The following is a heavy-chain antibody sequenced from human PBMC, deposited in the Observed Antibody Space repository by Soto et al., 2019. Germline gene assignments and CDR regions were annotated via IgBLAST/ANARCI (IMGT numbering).Heavy chain of an antibody. CDR3: AKGDNLGPTTGNAFDP. D-gene: IGHD1-1*01. Sequence: SPTLSLTCAISGDSVSSNTASWNWIRPSPSSGLEWLGRTYFRSKWYNDYAVSVKSRIIINPDTSNNQFSLQLNSVTPEDTAVYFCAKGDNLGPTTGNAFDPWGQGTQVTVSS. CDR2: TYFRSKWYN. V-gene: IGHV6-1*01. J-gene: IGHJ5*02. CDR1: GDSVSSNTAS.